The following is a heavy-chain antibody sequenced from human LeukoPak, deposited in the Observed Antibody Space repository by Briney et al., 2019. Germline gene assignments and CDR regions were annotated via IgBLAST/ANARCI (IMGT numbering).Heavy chain of an antibody. D-gene: IGHD1-26*01. CDR3: ARSSRVGATYYFDY. Sequence: ESPPALAKPTQTLTLTCTFSGFSLSTNGMCVSWIRQPPGKALEWLARIDWDDDKYYNTALKTRLTISKDTSKNQVVLTMTNMDPVDTATYYCARSSRVGATYYFDYWGQGTLVTVSS. J-gene: IGHJ4*02. CDR1: GFSLSTNGMC. CDR2: IDWDDDK. V-gene: IGHV2-70*11.